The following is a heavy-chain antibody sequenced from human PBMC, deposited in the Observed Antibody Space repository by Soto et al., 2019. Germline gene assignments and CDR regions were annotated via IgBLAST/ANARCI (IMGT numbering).Heavy chain of an antibody. V-gene: IGHV1-18*04. CDR1: GYTFTSYG. CDR3: ARDGLTSITGTTDPTSWFDP. D-gene: IGHD1-7*01. J-gene: IGHJ5*02. Sequence: ASVKVSCKASGYTFTSYGMSWVRQAPGKGLEWMGWISAYNGNTNYAQKLQGRVTMTTDTSTSTAYMELRSLRSDDTAVYYCARDGLTSITGTTDPTSWFDPWGQGTLVTVSS. CDR2: ISAYNGNT.